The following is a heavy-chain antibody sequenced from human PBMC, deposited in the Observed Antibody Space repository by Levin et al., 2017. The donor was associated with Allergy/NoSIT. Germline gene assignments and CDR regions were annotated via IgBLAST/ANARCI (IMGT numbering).Heavy chain of an antibody. CDR1: GFDFNKYA. CDR3: AKGIDFWSGYYDL. CDR2: SSSDGVNK. Sequence: GESLKISCAASGFDFNKYAMHWVRQAPGKGLEWLAVSSSDGVNKYYADSVRGRFTISRDNSKNTLYLQMNSLRAEDTAVFYCAKGIDFWSGYYDLWGLGTLVTVSS. D-gene: IGHD3-3*01. V-gene: IGHV3-30*18. J-gene: IGHJ4*02.